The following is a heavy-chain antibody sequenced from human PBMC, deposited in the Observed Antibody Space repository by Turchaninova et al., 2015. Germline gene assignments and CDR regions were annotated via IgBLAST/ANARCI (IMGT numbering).Heavy chain of an antibody. CDR3: ARSGYYYGLDY. CDR2: MRPDSGEK. CDR1: GYTFTGYY. D-gene: IGHD3-22*01. Sequence: QVQLVQSGAEVKKPGASVKVSCKASGYTFTGYYTHWVRQAPGHGLEWMGWMRPDSGEKKYAQRLYGRCTMTADPCMTTVYMAVSSLRSDDSAVYYCARSGYYYGLDYWGQGTLVTVSS. V-gene: IGHV1-2*02. J-gene: IGHJ4*02.